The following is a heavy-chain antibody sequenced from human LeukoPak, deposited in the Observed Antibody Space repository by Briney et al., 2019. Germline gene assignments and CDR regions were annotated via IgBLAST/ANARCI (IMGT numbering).Heavy chain of an antibody. CDR3: ASGIQLWSPPLD. D-gene: IGHD5-18*01. J-gene: IGHJ4*02. CDR1: GFTFSSYA. CDR2: ISYDGSNK. V-gene: IGHV3-30*04. Sequence: PGRSLRLSCAASGFTFSSYAMHWVRQAPGKGLEGVAVISYDGSNKYYADSVKGRFTISRDNSKNTLYLQMNSLRAEDTAVYYCASGIQLWSPPLDWGQGTLVTVSS.